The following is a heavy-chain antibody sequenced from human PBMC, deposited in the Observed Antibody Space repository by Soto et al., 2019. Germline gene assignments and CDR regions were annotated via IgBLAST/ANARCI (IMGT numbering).Heavy chain of an antibody. Sequence: SVKVSCKASGGTFSSYAISWVRQAPGQGLEWMGGIIPIFGTANYAQKFQGRVTITADESTSTAYMELSSLRSEDTAVYYCARAVDGSGYGAGAHDAFDIWGQGTMVTVSS. CDR1: GGTFSSYA. CDR2: IIPIFGTA. J-gene: IGHJ3*02. CDR3: ARAVDGSGYGAGAHDAFDI. V-gene: IGHV1-69*13. D-gene: IGHD5-12*01.